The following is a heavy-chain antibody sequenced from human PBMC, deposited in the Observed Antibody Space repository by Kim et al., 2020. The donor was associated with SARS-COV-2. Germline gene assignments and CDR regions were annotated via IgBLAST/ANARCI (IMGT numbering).Heavy chain of an antibody. J-gene: IGHJ4*02. Sequence: GGSLRLSCAASGFSFNSYGMHWVRQAPGKGLEWVAFIWYDGSHKDYADSVKGRFTISRDNSKNTLHLQMNSLRAEDTALYYCARDNTRGQPTLVYWGQGTLVTVSS. V-gene: IGHV3-33*01. D-gene: IGHD3-16*01. CDR1: GFSFNSYG. CDR2: IWYDGSHK. CDR3: ARDNTRGQPTLVY.